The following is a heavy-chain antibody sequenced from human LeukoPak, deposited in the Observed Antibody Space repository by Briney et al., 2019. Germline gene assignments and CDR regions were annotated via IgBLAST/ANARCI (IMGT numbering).Heavy chain of an antibody. J-gene: IGHJ4*02. V-gene: IGHV1-69*06. D-gene: IGHD1-26*01. CDR3: ARGSGSYVLTGYFDY. CDR1: GYTFTSYD. Sequence: GASVKVSCKASGYTFTSYDINWVRQAPGQGLEWMGGIIPIFGTANYAQKFQGRVTITADKSTSTAYMELSSLRSEDTAVYYCARGSGSYVLTGYFDYWGQGTLVTVSS. CDR2: IIPIFGTA.